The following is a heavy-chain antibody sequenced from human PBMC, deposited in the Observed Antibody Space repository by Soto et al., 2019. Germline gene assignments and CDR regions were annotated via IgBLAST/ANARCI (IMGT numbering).Heavy chain of an antibody. Sequence: EVQLAESGGGLVQPGGSLRLSCAASGFTFSNFAVHWVRQAPGKGPEFVSGISSTGASIFYADSVKRRVTISRDNSKNTVNLQMGSLKPEDTAVYYCARARIGAAGTKYYFDYWGRGTLVTVSS. V-gene: IGHV3-64*07. CDR3: ARARIGAAGTKYYFDY. J-gene: IGHJ4*02. CDR2: ISSTGASI. D-gene: IGHD6-13*01. CDR1: GFTFSNFA.